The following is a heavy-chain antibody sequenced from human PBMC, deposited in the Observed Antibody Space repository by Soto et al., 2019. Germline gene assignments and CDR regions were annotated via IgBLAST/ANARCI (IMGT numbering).Heavy chain of an antibody. D-gene: IGHD6-13*01. CDR2: INHSGST. J-gene: IGHJ4*02. V-gene: IGHV4-34*01. CDR1: GGSFSGYY. CDR3: ARGWGFIAAAGTNY. Sequence: SETLSLTCAVYGGSFSGYYWSWIRQPPGKGLEWIGEINHSGSTTYNPSLKSRVTISVDTSKNQFSLKLSSVTAADTAVYYCARGWGFIAAAGTNYWGQGTLVTVSS.